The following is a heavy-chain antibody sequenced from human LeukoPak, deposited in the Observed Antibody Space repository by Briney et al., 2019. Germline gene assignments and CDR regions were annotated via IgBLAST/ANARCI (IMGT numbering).Heavy chain of an antibody. CDR1: GFTFSSYD. CDR3: ARVRQWGSYWYFDL. D-gene: IGHD1-26*01. Sequence: PGGSLRLSCAASGFTFSSYDMHWVRQATGKGLEWVSAIGTAGYTYYPGSVKGRFTISRENAKNSLYLQMNSLRAGDTAVYYCARVRQWGSYWYFDLWGRGTLVTV. CDR2: IGTAGYT. J-gene: IGHJ2*01. V-gene: IGHV3-13*04.